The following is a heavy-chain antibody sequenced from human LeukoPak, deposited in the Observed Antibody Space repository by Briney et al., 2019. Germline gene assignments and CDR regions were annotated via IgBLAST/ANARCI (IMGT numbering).Heavy chain of an antibody. J-gene: IGHJ4*02. D-gene: IGHD6-19*01. CDR3: ARENSGWTFDY. CDR2: ISSSSSTI. V-gene: IGHV3-48*01. Sequence: PGGSLRLSCAASGFIFSSYSMNWVRQAPGKGLEWVSYISSSSSTIYYADSVKGRFTISRDNAKNSLYLQMNSLRADDTAVYYCARENSGWTFDYWGQGTLVTVSS. CDR1: GFIFSSYS.